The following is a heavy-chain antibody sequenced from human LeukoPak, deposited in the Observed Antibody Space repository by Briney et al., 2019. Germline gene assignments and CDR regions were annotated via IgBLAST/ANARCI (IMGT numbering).Heavy chain of an antibody. CDR3: ARANHSNYGVLYFDY. J-gene: IGHJ4*02. D-gene: IGHD4-11*01. CDR1: GGSFSGYY. V-gene: IGHV4-34*01. Sequence: PSETLSLTCAVYGGSFSGYYWSWIRQPPGKGLEWIGEINHSGSTNYNPSLKSRVTMSVDTSKNQFSLKLSSVTAADTAVYYCARANHSNYGVLYFDYWGQGTLVTVSS. CDR2: INHSGST.